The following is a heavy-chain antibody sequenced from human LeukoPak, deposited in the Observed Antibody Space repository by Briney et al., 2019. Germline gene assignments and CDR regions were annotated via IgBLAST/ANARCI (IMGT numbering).Heavy chain of an antibody. Sequence: GESLKIHFKASGFSFPTYCIGWVRQMPGKGLEWMGIIYPGDSDTRYSPSFQGQVTISADKSISTAYLQWSSLKASDTAIYFCARRTSANWFEPWGQGTLVTVSS. CDR2: IYPGDSDT. D-gene: IGHD1-7*01. CDR1: GFSFPTYC. V-gene: IGHV5-51*01. CDR3: ARRTSANWFEP. J-gene: IGHJ5*02.